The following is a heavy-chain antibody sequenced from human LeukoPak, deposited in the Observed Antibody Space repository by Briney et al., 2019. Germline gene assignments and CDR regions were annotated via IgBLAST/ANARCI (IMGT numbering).Heavy chain of an antibody. CDR1: GGSISSGGYY. CDR3: ARSKRTLGHYYYMDV. J-gene: IGHJ6*03. Sequence: SETLSLTCTVSGGSISSGGYYWSWIRQHPGKGLEWIGYIYYSGSTYYNPSLRSRVTISVDTSKNQFSLKLSSVTAADTAVYYYARSKRTLGHYYYMDVWGKGTTVTVSS. V-gene: IGHV4-31*03. CDR2: IYYSGST. D-gene: IGHD3/OR15-3a*01.